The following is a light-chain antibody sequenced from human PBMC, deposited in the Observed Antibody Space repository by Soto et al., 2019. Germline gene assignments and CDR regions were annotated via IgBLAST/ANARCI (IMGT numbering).Light chain of an antibody. Sequence: DIQMTQSPSSLSASVGDRVTITCRASQGIRNDLGWYQQKPGKAPKRLIYAASSLQTGVPSRFSGGGSGTDFSFTISSLQLEDIATYFCQQYDDLPLTLGGGTKVDIK. CDR3: QQYDDLPLT. J-gene: IGKJ4*01. V-gene: IGKV1-33*01. CDR2: AAS. CDR1: QGIRND.